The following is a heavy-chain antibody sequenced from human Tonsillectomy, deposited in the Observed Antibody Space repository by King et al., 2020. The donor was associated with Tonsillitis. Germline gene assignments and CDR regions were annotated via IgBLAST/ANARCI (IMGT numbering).Heavy chain of an antibody. Sequence: QLQESGPGLVKPSETLSLTCTVSGGSISSTNHYWGWIRQPPGKGLAWIAPIDYGGSTYYNPSLGSRFSISVETSKNQFSLQWNSVTAADTAVYYCARLHGTYYDFWSGLGAFDIWGHGTMVSVSS. CDR2: IDYGGST. V-gene: IGHV4-39*01. J-gene: IGHJ3*02. CDR3: ARLHGTYYDFWSGLGAFDI. CDR1: GGSISSTNHY. D-gene: IGHD3-3*01.